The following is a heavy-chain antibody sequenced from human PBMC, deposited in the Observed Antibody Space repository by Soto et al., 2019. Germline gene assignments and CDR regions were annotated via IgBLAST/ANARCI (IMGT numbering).Heavy chain of an antibody. CDR2: VYYTGST. CDR1: GGSISGSY. D-gene: IGHD6-19*01. V-gene: IGHV4-59*01. CDR3: ARSVAVPGAHIDY. J-gene: IGHJ4*02. Sequence: SETLSLTCSVSGGSISGSYWSWIRQSPGKGLEWLGYVYYTGSTNYSPSLRSRVSISVDTSKNEFSLRLSSVTAADTAVYFCARSVAVPGAHIDYWGEGTQVTGSS.